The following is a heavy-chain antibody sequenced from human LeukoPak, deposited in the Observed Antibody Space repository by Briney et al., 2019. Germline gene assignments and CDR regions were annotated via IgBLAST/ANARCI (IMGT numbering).Heavy chain of an antibody. CDR1: GFTFGDYA. D-gene: IGHD1-1*01. J-gene: IGHJ4*02. V-gene: IGHV3-49*03. CDR3: TRDRGAYNLYDY. CDR2: IRSKAYGETA. Sequence: GGSLRLSCTASGFTFGDYAMSWIRQAPGKGLEWVGFIRSKAYGETADYAASVKGGFTISRDDSKAIAYLQMNSLKTEDTAVYHCTRDRGAYNLYDYWGQGTLVTVPS.